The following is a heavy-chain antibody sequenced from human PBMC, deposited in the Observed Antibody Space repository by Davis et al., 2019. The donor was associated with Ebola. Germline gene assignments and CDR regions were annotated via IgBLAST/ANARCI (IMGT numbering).Heavy chain of an antibody. V-gene: IGHV1-69*06. CDR3: AREGRGLRFEGPFDY. Sequence: SVKVSCKASGGTFSSYAISWVRQAPGQGLEWMGGIIPIFGTANYAQKFQGRVTITADKSTSTAYMELSSLRSEDTAVYYCAREGRGLRFEGPFDYWGQGTLVTVSS. D-gene: IGHD5-12*01. CDR1: GGTFSSYA. J-gene: IGHJ4*02. CDR2: IIPIFGTA.